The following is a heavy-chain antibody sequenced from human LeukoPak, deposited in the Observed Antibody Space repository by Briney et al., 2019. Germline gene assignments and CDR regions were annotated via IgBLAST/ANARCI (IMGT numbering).Heavy chain of an antibody. V-gene: IGHV1-69*01. J-gene: IGHJ4*02. CDR1: GGTFSSYA. Sequence: GSSEKVSCKASGGTFSSYAISWVRQAPGQGLEWMGGIIPIFGTANYAQKFQGRVTITADESTSTAYMELSSLRSEDTAVYYCARVGEGSGYDLGFDYWGQGTLVTVSS. CDR3: ARVGEGSGYDLGFDY. D-gene: IGHD5-12*01. CDR2: IIPIFGTA.